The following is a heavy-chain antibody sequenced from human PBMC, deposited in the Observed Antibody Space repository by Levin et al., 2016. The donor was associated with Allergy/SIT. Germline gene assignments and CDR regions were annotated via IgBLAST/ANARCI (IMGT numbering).Heavy chain of an antibody. Sequence: SETLSLTCAVSGVSLTSNNWWDWVRQPPGKGLEWIGEIFHSGTTNYNPSLKSRVSISIDKSKNQFSLNLNSVTAADTAVYYCARHEVVDGTGGMDVWGQGTTVTVSS. CDR3: ARHEVVDGTGGMDV. D-gene: IGHD3-10*01. J-gene: IGHJ6*02. CDR1: GVSLTSNNW. CDR2: IFHSGTT. V-gene: IGHV4-4*02.